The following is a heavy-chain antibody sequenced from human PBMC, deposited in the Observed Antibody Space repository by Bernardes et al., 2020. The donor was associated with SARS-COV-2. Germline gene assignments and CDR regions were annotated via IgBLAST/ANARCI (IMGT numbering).Heavy chain of an antibody. J-gene: IGHJ5*02. Sequence: ASVKVSCKASGYTFTSYGISWVRQAPGQGLEWMGWISAYNGNTNYAQKLQGRVTMTTDTSTSTAYIELRSLRSDDTAVYYCARVPRGWNDFGWFDPWGQGTLVTVSS. CDR2: ISAYNGNT. V-gene: IGHV1-18*01. D-gene: IGHD1-1*01. CDR3: ARVPRGWNDFGWFDP. CDR1: GYTFTSYG.